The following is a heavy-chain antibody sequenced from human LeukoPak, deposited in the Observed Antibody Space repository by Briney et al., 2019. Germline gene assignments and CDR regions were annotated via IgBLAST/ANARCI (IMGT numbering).Heavy chain of an antibody. J-gene: IGHJ6*02. CDR1: GYSFTSYW. CDR2: IYPGDSDT. Sequence: GESLKISCKGSGYSFTSYWIGWVRQMPGKGLEWMGIIYPGDSDTRYSPSFQGQVTISADKSISTAYLQWSSLKASDTAMYYCATGTGTTYYYYYYGMDVWGQGTTVSVS. CDR3: ATGTGTTYYYYYYGMDV. D-gene: IGHD1-7*01. V-gene: IGHV5-51*01.